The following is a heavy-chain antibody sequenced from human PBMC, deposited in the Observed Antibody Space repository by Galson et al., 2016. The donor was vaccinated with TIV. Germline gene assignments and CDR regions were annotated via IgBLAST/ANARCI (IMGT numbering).Heavy chain of an antibody. CDR1: RCSNSSGAYH. Sequence: TLSFTCNVPRCSNSSGAYHWSWICQHPGNALEWFGNIYDSGSTHYNPSLQSRATISVDTSQNHCSLKLTSVTAADTGVDYCARWAESGSYYDYFQHWGKGTLVTVSS. D-gene: IGHD1-26*01. V-gene: IGHV4-31*03. CDR3: ARWAESGSYYDYFQH. CDR2: IYDSGST. J-gene: IGHJ1*01.